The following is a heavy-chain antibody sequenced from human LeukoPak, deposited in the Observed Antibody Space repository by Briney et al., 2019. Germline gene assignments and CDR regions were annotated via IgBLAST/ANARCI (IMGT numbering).Heavy chain of an antibody. J-gene: IGHJ6*03. D-gene: IGHD2-15*01. CDR3: AKGYCSGGTCYEYMDV. CDR1: GFTFSSYA. CDR2: ISGSGAST. Sequence: PGGSLRLSCAAYGFTFSSYAMSWVRQAPGKGLEWVSAISGSGASTYYADSVKGRFTISRDNSKNTLYLQMNSLRVEDTAVYYCAKGYCSGGTCYEYMDVWGKGTTVTVSS. V-gene: IGHV3-23*01.